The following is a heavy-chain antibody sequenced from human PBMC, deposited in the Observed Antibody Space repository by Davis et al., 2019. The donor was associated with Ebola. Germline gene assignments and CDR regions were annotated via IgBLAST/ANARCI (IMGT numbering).Heavy chain of an antibody. J-gene: IGHJ4*02. V-gene: IGHV3-23*01. Sequence: GESLKISCAASGFTFSSYAMSWVRQAPGKGLEWVSAISGSGGSTYYADSVKGRFTISRDNSKNTLYLQMNSLRAEDMAVYYCARNVYFDYWGQGTLVTVSS. CDR3: ARNVYFDY. CDR2: ISGSGGST. CDR1: GFTFSSYA.